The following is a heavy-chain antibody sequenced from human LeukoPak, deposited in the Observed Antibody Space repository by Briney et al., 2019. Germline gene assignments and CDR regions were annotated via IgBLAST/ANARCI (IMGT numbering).Heavy chain of an antibody. Sequence: PGGSLRLSCAASGFTFRNYAMSWVRQAPGKGLEWVSAISGSGGSTYYADSVKGRFTISRDNSKNTLYLQMNSLRAEDTAVYYCAKRPMVRGVTTPYYYYYYGMDVWGQGTTVTVSS. CDR1: GFTFRNYA. D-gene: IGHD3-10*01. J-gene: IGHJ6*02. CDR2: ISGSGGST. CDR3: AKRPMVRGVTTPYYYYYYGMDV. V-gene: IGHV3-23*01.